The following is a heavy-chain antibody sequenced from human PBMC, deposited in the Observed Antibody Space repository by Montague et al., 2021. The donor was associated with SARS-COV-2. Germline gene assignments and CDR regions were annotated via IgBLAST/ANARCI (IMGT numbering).Heavy chain of an antibody. Sequence: SLRLSCAASGFAFNNFAMTWVRQPPGKGLEWVSSIFGSGAGTYYADSVQGRFTISRDNSRNTLYLQMNSLRAEDTAKYYCAKQTGAGAIVYWYFDLWGCGTVVSVSS. J-gene: IGHJ2*01. CDR1: GFAFNNFA. D-gene: IGHD6-25*01. V-gene: IGHV3-23*01. CDR2: IFGSGAGT. CDR3: AKQTGAGAIVYWYFDL.